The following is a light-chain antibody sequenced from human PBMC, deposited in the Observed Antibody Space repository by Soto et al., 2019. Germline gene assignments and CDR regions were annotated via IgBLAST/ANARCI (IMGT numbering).Light chain of an antibody. Sequence: DIQISQSPSSLSASVGDTVTITCHSSLDITTYLNWYQQKPGKAPKLLIYDASNLRIGVPSRFSGTGSGTDFTFTISSLQPEDVATYICQQYDDLPFTFAPGTKVDIK. CDR1: LDITTY. J-gene: IGKJ3*01. CDR2: DAS. CDR3: QQYDDLPFT. V-gene: IGKV1-33*01.